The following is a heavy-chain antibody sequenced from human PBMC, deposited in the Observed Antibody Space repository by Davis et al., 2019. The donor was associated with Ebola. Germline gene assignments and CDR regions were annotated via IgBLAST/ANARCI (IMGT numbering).Heavy chain of an antibody. D-gene: IGHD3-9*01. J-gene: IGHJ4*02. CDR3: ARVLRYFDWSENGWYFDY. V-gene: IGHV3-23*01. CDR1: GFTFSSYA. CDR2: ISGSGGST. Sequence: PGGSLRLSCAASGFTFSSYAMSWVRQAPGKGLEWVSAISGSGGSTYYADSVKGRFTISRDNAKNSLYLQMNSLRAEDTAVYYCARVLRYFDWSENGWYFDYWGQGTLVTVSS.